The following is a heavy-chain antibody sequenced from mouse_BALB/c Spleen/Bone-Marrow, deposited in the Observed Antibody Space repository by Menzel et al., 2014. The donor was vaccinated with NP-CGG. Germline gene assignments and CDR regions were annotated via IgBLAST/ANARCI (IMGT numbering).Heavy chain of an antibody. J-gene: IGHJ4*01. Sequence: ESGPGLVKPSQSLSLPCSVTGYSITSGYYRNWIRQFPGNTLEWMGYISYDGSNNYNPSLKNRISITRDTSKNQFFLKLNSVTTEDTATYYCARDRAMDYWGQGTSVTVSS. CDR1: GYSITSGYY. CDR3: ARDRAMDY. V-gene: IGHV3-6*02. CDR2: ISYDGSN.